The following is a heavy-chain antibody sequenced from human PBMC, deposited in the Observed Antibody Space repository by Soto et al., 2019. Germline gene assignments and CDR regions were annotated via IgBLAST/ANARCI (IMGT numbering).Heavy chain of an antibody. D-gene: IGHD3-9*01. V-gene: IGHV3-33*01. CDR1: GFTFSSYG. Sequence: GGSLRLSCAASGFTFSSYGMHWVRQAPGKGLEWVAVIWYDGSNKYYADSVKGRFTISRDNSKNTLYLQMNSLRAEDTAVYYCARGTTRLRYYPFPFQNALDYWGQGTLVTVSS. CDR3: ARGTTRLRYYPFPFQNALDY. CDR2: IWYDGSNK. J-gene: IGHJ4*02.